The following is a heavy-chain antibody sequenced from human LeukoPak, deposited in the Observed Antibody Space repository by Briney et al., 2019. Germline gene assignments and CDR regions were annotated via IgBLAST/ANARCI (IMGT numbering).Heavy chain of an antibody. Sequence: SETLSLTCTVSGASISNYYWSWIRQTPEKGLEWMGHIHTSGESRYYPSLKGRVTISIDTSKNQFSLKLSSVTAADSAVYYCARLTRLSTSPDRYYLDYWGQGTLVTVSS. D-gene: IGHD6-6*01. CDR1: GASISNYY. V-gene: IGHV4-4*09. CDR3: ARLTRLSTSPDRYYLDY. J-gene: IGHJ4*02. CDR2: IHTSGES.